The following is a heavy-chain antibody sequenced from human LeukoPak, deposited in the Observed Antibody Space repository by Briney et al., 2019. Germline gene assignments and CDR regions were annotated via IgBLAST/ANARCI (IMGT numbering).Heavy chain of an antibody. J-gene: IGHJ4*02. D-gene: IGHD3-3*01. CDR1: GFTFSSYW. CDR2: IKHDGSEK. CDR3: ARAPREWLLGYHFEY. V-gene: IGHV3-7*01. Sequence: GGSLRLSCAASGFTFSSYWISWVRQAPGKGLEWVANIKHDGSEKYYVDSVKGRFAISRDNGKNSLYLQMNSLRVEDMAVYYCARAPREWLLGYHFEYWDQGTLVTVSS.